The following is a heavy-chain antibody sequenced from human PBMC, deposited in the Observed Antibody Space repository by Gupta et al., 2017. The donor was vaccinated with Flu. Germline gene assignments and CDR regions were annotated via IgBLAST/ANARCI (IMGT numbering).Heavy chain of an antibody. CDR2: IKQDGSEK. J-gene: IGHJ6*03. V-gene: IGHV3-7*01. Sequence: EVQLVESGGGLVQPGGSLRLSCETSGLTLSSFWMTWVRRAPGKGLEWVASIKQDGSEKTYVDSGKGRFTISRDNARDSIFLQMNGLRGEDTAVYYCARNPVTSGGKSYYYMDVWGKGTTVTVS. D-gene: IGHD2-21*02. CDR1: GLTLSSFW. CDR3: ARNPVTSGGKSYYYMDV.